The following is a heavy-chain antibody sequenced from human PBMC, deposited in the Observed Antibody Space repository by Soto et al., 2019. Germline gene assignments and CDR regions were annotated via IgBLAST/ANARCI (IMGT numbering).Heavy chain of an antibody. D-gene: IGHD3-10*01. CDR2: ISYDGNVK. J-gene: IGHJ6*02. V-gene: IGHV3-30*18. CDR3: AKDLKVSGGFHGSLNYYYGMDV. CDR1: GFSFSNHG. Sequence: GGSLRLSCAASGFSFSNHGMQWVRQAPGKGLEWVAVISYDGNVKYYTDSVKGRFTISRDNSQSTLFLQMDSLRPEDAAVYYCAKDLKVSGGFHGSLNYYYGMDVWGQGTTVTISS.